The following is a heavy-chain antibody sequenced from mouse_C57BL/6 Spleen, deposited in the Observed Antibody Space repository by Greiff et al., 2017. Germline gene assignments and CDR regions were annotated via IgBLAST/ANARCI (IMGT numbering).Heavy chain of an antibody. V-gene: IGHV5-6*01. CDR3: ARGGSYYGSSYGYFDV. D-gene: IGHD1-1*01. CDR2: ISSGGSYT. CDR1: RFTFSSYG. J-gene: IGHJ1*03. Sequence: EVHLVESGGDLVKPGGSLKLSCAASRFTFSSYGLSWVRQTPDKRLEWVATISSGGSYTYYPDSVKGRFTISKDNAKNTLYLQMSSLKSEDTAIYDCARGGSYYGSSYGYFDVWGTGTTVTVSS.